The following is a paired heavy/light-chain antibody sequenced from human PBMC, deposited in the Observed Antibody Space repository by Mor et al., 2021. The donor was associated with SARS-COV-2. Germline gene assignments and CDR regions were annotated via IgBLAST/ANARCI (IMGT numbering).Heavy chain of an antibody. CDR3: ARADLRVGDTYDSSGYYSYAFDI. CDR2: IIPIFGTA. Sequence: QVQLVQSGAEVKKPGSSVKVSCKASGGTFSSYAISWVRQAPGQGLEWMGGIIPIFGTANYAQKFQGRVTITADESTSTAYMELSSLRSEDTAVYYCARADLRVGDTYDSSGYYSYAFDIWGQGTMVTVSS. CDR1: GGTFSSYA. J-gene: IGHJ3*02. V-gene: IGHV1-69*01. D-gene: IGHD3-22*01.
Light chain of an antibody. CDR2: DND. V-gene: IGLV1-51*01. CDR3: GTWDSSLTAAV. J-gene: IGLJ1*01. Sequence: QSVLTQPPSVSAAPGQKVTISCSGSYANIGINFVSWYQHIPGTAPKLLIYDNDKRPSGIPDRFSGSKSGTSATLGITGLQTGDEADYYCGTWDSSLTAAVFGTATKVTVL. CDR1: YANIGINF.